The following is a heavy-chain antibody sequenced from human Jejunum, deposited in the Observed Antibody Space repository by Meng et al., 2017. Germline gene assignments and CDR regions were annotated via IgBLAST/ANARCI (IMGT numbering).Heavy chain of an antibody. CDR3: ARARHSSNWYYFDY. CDR1: GGSVSSSGYQ. Sequence: QLQLQESGPGLVRPSETLSLICAVSGGSVSSSGYQWGWIRQPPGKGLEWIGYASTNYNPSLKSRVTISVDTSKNQFSLKLTSVTAEDTAVYYCARARHSSNWYYFDYWGQGTLVTVSS. V-gene: IGHV4-61*08. D-gene: IGHD6-13*01. CDR2: AST. J-gene: IGHJ4*02.